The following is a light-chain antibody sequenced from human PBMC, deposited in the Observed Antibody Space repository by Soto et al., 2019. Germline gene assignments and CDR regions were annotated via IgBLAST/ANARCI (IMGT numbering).Light chain of an antibody. CDR2: DAS. CDR3: QQRSNWPPPYT. Sequence: EIVLTQSPATLSLSPGERATLSCRASQSVSSYLAWYQQKPGQAPRLLIYDASNRATGIPARFSGSGSGTDFTLTISGLEPEDFAVYSCQQRSNWPPPYTFGQGTKLEIK. J-gene: IGKJ2*01. V-gene: IGKV3-11*01. CDR1: QSVSSY.